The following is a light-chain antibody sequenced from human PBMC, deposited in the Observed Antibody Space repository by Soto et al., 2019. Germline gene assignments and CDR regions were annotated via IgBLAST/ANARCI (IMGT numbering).Light chain of an antibody. CDR1: EDISNF. CDR2: TAS. J-gene: IGKJ1*01. CDR3: QQYHRYST. Sequence: DIQMTQSPSYLSASVGDRVTITCRASEDISNFLAWYQQKPGKVPKLLIYTASTLQSGVPSRFSGSGSGTGFTLTISSLESDDFATYYCQQYHRYSTFGQGTKVDIK. V-gene: IGKV1-27*01.